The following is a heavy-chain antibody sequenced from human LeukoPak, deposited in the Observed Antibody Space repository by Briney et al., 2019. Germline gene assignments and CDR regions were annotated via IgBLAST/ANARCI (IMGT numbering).Heavy chain of an antibody. CDR3: ARRSVETVMARPFDF. Sequence: PSETLSLTCAVSGGSISSSNWWSWVRQSPGKGLEWIGEIYHSGTTNYNPSLKSRVSMSLDTSKNQFSLKLSSVTAADTAVYYCARRSVETVMARPFDFWGQGTLVIVSS. CDR2: IYHSGTT. V-gene: IGHV4-4*02. J-gene: IGHJ4*02. D-gene: IGHD5-18*01. CDR1: GGSISSSNW.